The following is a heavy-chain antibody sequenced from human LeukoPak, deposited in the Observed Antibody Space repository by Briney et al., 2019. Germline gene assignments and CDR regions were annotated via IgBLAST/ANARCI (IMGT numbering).Heavy chain of an antibody. V-gene: IGHV3-9*01. J-gene: IGHJ4*02. D-gene: IGHD3-9*01. Sequence: GGSLRLSCAASGFTFDDYAMHWVRQAPGKGLEWVSGISWNSGSIGYADSVKGRFTISRDNRKNTLYLQMNNLRPEDTALYYCANEKTLTFDHWGQGTPVTVSS. CDR1: GFTFDDYA. CDR3: ANEKTLTFDH. CDR2: ISWNSGSI.